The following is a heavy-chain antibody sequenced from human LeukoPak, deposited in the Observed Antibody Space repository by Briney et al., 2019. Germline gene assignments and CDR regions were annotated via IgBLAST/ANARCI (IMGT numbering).Heavy chain of an antibody. D-gene: IGHD2-21*02. V-gene: IGHV3-23*01. Sequence: GGSLRLSCAASGFTFSSYAMSWVRQAPGKGLEWVSAISGSGGSTYYADSVEGRFTISRDNSKNTLYLQMNSLRAEDTAVYYCAKDDGAYCGGDCYSGAFDIWGRGTMVTVSS. J-gene: IGHJ3*02. CDR1: GFTFSSYA. CDR2: ISGSGGST. CDR3: AKDDGAYCGGDCYSGAFDI.